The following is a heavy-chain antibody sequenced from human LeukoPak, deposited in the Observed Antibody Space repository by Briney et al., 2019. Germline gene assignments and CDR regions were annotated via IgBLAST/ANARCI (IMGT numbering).Heavy chain of an antibody. CDR1: GYTLTELS. Sequence: ASVKVSCKVSGYTLTELSMHWVRQAPGKGLEWMGGFDPEDGETIYAQKFQGRVTMTEDTSTDTAYMELSSLRSEDTAVYYCATDFPHDYGDYATQYWGQGTLVTVSP. J-gene: IGHJ4*02. V-gene: IGHV1-24*01. D-gene: IGHD4-17*01. CDR2: FDPEDGET. CDR3: ATDFPHDYGDYATQY.